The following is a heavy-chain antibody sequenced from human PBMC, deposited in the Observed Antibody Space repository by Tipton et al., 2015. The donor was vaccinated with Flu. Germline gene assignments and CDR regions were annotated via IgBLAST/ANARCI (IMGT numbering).Heavy chain of an antibody. CDR3: ASGNFYDSSGYFAF. V-gene: IGHV4-39*07. CDR1: GGSISSYTYY. CDR2: IYYSGTT. J-gene: IGHJ4*02. Sequence: TLSLTCTVSGGSISSYTYYWGWPRQSPGTGLEWIGSIYYSGTTYYNPSLKSRLSMSLDTSKSQFSMTLTSVTVADTAVYYCASGNFYDSSGYFAFWGQGILVTVSS. D-gene: IGHD3-22*01.